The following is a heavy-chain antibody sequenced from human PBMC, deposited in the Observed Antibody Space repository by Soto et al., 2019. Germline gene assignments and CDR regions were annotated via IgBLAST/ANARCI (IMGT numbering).Heavy chain of an antibody. J-gene: IGHJ4*02. CDR3: ARVGDYSDSSGYYFDY. D-gene: IGHD3-22*01. Sequence: QVQLVQSGAEVKKPGSSVKVSCKASGGTFSSYAISWVRQAPGQGLEWMGGIIPIFGTANYAQKFQGRVTITADESTSTAYMELSSLRSEDTAAYYCARVGDYSDSSGYYFDYWGQGTLVTVSS. V-gene: IGHV1-69*01. CDR2: IIPIFGTA. CDR1: GGTFSSYA.